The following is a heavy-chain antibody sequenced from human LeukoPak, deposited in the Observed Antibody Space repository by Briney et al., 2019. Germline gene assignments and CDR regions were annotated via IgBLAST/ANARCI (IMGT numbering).Heavy chain of an antibody. CDR3: VKGGAVVAVNFFAY. Sequence: PGGSLRLSCSASGFTFSKFAMHWVRQAPGKGLEHISSISDNGGSTFYAESVKGRFTISRDNSKNTLYIQMSSLRADDTAVFYCVKGGAVVAVNFFAYWGQGTLVTVSS. V-gene: IGHV3-64D*06. J-gene: IGHJ4*02. D-gene: IGHD5-12*01. CDR1: GFTFSKFA. CDR2: ISDNGGST.